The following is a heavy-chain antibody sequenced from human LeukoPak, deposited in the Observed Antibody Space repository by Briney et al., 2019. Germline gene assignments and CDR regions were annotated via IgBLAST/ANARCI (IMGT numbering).Heavy chain of an antibody. CDR3: ARVRSGIAVAGFRFDP. Sequence: PSETLSLTCTVSDGSISDSLYYWGWIRQPPGKGLEWIGEINHSGSTNYNPSLKSRVTISVDTSKNQFSLKLSSVTAADTAVYYCARVRSGIAVAGFRFDPWGQGTLVTVSS. J-gene: IGHJ5*02. CDR2: INHSGST. D-gene: IGHD6-19*01. CDR1: DGSISDSLYY. V-gene: IGHV4-39*07.